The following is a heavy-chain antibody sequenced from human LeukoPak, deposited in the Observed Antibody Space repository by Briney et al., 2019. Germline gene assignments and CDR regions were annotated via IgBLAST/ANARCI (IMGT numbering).Heavy chain of an antibody. CDR1: GYTFPSYG. D-gene: IGHD3-10*01. CDR2: INAYNGNT. CDR3: ARARFREFDFDY. Sequence: ASVKVSRKASGYTFPSYGISWVGQAPGQGLEWMGWINAYNGNTNYAQKLQGRVTMTTDTSTSTAYMEPRSLRSDDTAVYYCARARFREFDFDYWGQGTLVTVSS. V-gene: IGHV1-18*01. J-gene: IGHJ4*02.